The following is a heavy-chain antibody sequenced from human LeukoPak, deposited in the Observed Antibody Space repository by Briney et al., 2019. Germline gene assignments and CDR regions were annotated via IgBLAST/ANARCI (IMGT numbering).Heavy chain of an antibody. D-gene: IGHD3-10*01. V-gene: IGHV3-23*01. CDR2: LSGGGDSR. CDR1: GFAFSNYA. Sequence: GGSLRLSCAASGFAFSNYAMSWVRQAPGKGLEWVSSLSGGGDSRYYADSVMGRFTISRDNSKNTLYLQMNSLRAEDTAVYYCAKAVRSMVTGGGYFDSWGQGTLVTVS. CDR3: AKAVRSMVTGGGYFDS. J-gene: IGHJ4*02.